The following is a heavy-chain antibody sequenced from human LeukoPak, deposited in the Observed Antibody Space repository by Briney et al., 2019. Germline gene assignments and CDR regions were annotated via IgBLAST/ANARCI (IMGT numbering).Heavy chain of an antibody. CDR1: GFPFSDFS. J-gene: IGHJ4*02. CDR3: AKQSYARSLGE. D-gene: IGHD3-10*02. V-gene: IGHV3-23*01. CDR2: TNSCDTTT. Sequence: GGSLRLSCATSGFPFSDFSMTWVRQAPGKGLEWISTTNSCDTTTYYAESVKGRFTISRDNFKNALYLQMSSLRVEDTAIYYCAKQSYARSLGEGGPGTLVTVSS.